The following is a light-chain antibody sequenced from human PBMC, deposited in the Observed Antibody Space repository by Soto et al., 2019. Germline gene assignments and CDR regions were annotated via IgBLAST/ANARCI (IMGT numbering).Light chain of an antibody. V-gene: IGLV2-8*01. CDR1: SSEVGGYDY. Sequence: QSALTQPPSASGSPAQSVTISCTGTSSEVGGYDYVSWYQQHPGKAPRFLIYEVNKRPSGVPDRFSGSKSGNTASLTVSGLQAEDEADYYCSSYARGNNVVFGGGTKVTV. CDR3: SSYARGNNVV. CDR2: EVN. J-gene: IGLJ3*02.